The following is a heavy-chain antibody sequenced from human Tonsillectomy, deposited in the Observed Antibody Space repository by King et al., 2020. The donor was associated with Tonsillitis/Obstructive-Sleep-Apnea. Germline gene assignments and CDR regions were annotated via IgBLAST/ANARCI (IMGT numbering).Heavy chain of an antibody. Sequence: DVQLVESGGGLVQPGGSLRLSCAASGFTFRSYSMKWVRQAPGKGLEWVSYISSRSSTIFYADSVKGRFTISRDNGENSLYLQMNSLRDEDTAVYYCARVLWDGDRSGIDYWGQGTLVTVSS. CDR3: ARVLWDGDRSGIDY. V-gene: IGHV3-48*02. CDR1: GFTFRSYS. CDR2: ISSRSSTI. D-gene: IGHD4-17*01. J-gene: IGHJ4*02.